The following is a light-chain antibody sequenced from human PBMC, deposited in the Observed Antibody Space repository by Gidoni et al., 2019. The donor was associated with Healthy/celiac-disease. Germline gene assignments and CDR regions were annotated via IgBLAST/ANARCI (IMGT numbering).Light chain of an antibody. CDR1: QSISSY. V-gene: IGKV1-39*01. J-gene: IGKJ2*01. CDR2: AAS. CDR3: QQSYSTPQYT. Sequence: DTQMTQPPPSPSASVGDRVTITCRASQSISSYLNWYQQKPGKAPKLLIYAASSLQSGVPSRFSGSGSGTDFTLTISSLQPEDFATYYCQQSYSTPQYTFGQGTKLEIK.